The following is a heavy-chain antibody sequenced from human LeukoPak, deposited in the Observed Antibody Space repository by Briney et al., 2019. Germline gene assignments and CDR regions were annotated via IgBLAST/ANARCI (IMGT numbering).Heavy chain of an antibody. CDR3: ARVTQQLVPYFDY. J-gene: IGHJ4*02. D-gene: IGHD6-13*01. CDR2: IYYSGST. CDR1: GGSISSYY. Sequence: PSETLSLTCTVSGGSISSYYWSWIRQPPGKGLEWIGYIYYSGSTNYNPSLKSRVTISVDTSKNQFSLKLSSVTAADMAVYYCARVTQQLVPYFDYWGQGTLVTVSS. V-gene: IGHV4-59*01.